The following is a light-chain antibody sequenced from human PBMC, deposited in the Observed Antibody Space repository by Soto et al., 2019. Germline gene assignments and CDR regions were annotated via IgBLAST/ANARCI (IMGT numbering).Light chain of an antibody. Sequence: QSVLTQSPSASASLGASVKLTCTLSSGHSSYAIAWHQQQPEKGPRYLMKLSSDGSHSKGDGIPDRFSGSSSGAERYLTISSLQSEDEADYYCQTWGTGIHVFGGGTQLTVL. V-gene: IGLV4-69*01. J-gene: IGLJ7*01. CDR3: QTWGTGIHV. CDR2: LSSDGSH. CDR1: SGHSSYA.